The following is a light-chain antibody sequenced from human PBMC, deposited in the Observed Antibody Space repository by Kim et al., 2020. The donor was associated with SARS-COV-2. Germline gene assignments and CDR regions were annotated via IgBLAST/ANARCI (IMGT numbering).Light chain of an antibody. CDR1: QRVSIF. V-gene: IGKV3-15*01. CDR2: GAS. Sequence: SPGPTTPPSFRARQRVSIFLAWYQQKPRQAPWLLFYGASTTATGVPARFSGLASGTEFTLTISRLPSEVFAFYYCQQYNDWPPLTFGRGTRLEIK. CDR3: QQYNDWPPLT. J-gene: IGKJ5*01.